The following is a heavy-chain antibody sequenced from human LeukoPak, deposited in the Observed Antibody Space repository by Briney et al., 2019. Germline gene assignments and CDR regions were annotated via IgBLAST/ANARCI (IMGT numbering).Heavy chain of an antibody. CDR1: GFTFSSYS. J-gene: IGHJ4*02. CDR2: ISGSGGST. D-gene: IGHD5-12*01. CDR3: AKRGDSGYDRFFDY. Sequence: GGSLRLSCAASGFTFSSYSMSLVRQAPGKGLEWVSAISGSGGSTYYADSVKGRFTISRDNSKNTLYLQMNSLRAEDTAVYYCAKRGDSGYDRFFDYWGQGTLVTVSS. V-gene: IGHV3-23*01.